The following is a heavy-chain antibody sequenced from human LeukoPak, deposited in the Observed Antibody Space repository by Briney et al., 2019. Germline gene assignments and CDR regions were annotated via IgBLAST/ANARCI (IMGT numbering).Heavy chain of an antibody. CDR1: GFTFSSYA. Sequence: GESLRLSCAASGFTFSSYAMSWVRQAPGKGLEWVSAISGSGGSTYYADSVKGRFTISRDNSKNTLYLQMNSLRAEDTAVYYCAKTDSSSWYVSNWFDPWGQGTLVTVSS. CDR3: AKTDSSSWYVSNWFDP. J-gene: IGHJ5*02. V-gene: IGHV3-23*01. CDR2: ISGSGGST. D-gene: IGHD6-13*01.